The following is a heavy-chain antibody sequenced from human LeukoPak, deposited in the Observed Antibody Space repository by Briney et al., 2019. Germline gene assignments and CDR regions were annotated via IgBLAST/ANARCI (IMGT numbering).Heavy chain of an antibody. J-gene: IGHJ4*02. CDR1: GFTFDDYA. CDR2: ISWNSGSI. CDR3: ARGGYCTRGSCYSIDY. Sequence: GGSLRLSCAASGFTFDDYAMHWVRQAPGKGLEWVSGISWNSGSIGYADSVKGRFTISRDNAKNSLYLQMNSLRAEDTALYYCARGGYCTRGSCYSIDYWGQGTLVTVSP. D-gene: IGHD2-15*01. V-gene: IGHV3-9*01.